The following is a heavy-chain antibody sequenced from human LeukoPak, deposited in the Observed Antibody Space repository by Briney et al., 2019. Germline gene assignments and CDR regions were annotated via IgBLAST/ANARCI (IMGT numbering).Heavy chain of an antibody. CDR2: IIPIFGTA. Sequence: VASVKVSCKASGGTFSSYAISWVRQAPGQGLEWMGGIIPIFGTANFAQKFQGRVTITADESTSTAYMELSSLRSEDTAVYYCASPNSSGWYREAFDIWGQGTMVTVSS. J-gene: IGHJ3*02. D-gene: IGHD6-19*01. CDR1: GGTFSSYA. V-gene: IGHV1-69*13. CDR3: ASPNSSGWYREAFDI.